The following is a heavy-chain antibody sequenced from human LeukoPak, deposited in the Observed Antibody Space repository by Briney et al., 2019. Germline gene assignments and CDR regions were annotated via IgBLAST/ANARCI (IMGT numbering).Heavy chain of an antibody. CDR3: ARAVRYFDWLTPFDY. CDR1: GGSISSYY. D-gene: IGHD3-9*01. CDR2: IYYSGST. J-gene: IGHJ4*02. Sequence: PSETLSLTCTVSGGSISSYYWSWIWQPPGKGLEWIGYIYYSGSTNYNPSLKSRVTISVDTSKNQFSLKLSSVTAADTAVYYCARAVRYFDWLTPFDYWGQGTLVTVSS. V-gene: IGHV4-59*01.